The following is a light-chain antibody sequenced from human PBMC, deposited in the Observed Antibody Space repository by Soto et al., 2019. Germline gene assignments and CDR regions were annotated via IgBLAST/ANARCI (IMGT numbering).Light chain of an antibody. CDR3: SSKRTTASLV. V-gene: IGLV2-14*01. CDR2: EVS. Sequence: QSVLTQPASVSGSPGQTITISCTGTSSDVGTYNYVSWYQQHPGKAPKLMIYEVSNRPSGVSDRFSGSKSGNTASLTISGLQAPDEADYYCSSKRTTASLVFGTGTKVTVL. J-gene: IGLJ1*01. CDR1: SSDVGTYNY.